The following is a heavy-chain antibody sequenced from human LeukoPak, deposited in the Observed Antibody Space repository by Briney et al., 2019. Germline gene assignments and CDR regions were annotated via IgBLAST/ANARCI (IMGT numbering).Heavy chain of an antibody. V-gene: IGHV3-23*01. J-gene: IGHJ4*02. CDR2: ISGSGGST. CDR1: GFTFSSYG. D-gene: IGHD1-26*01. Sequence: GRSLRLSCAASGFTFSSYGMHWVRQAPGKGLEWVSAISGSGGSTYYADSVKGRFTISRDNSKNTLYLQMNSLRAEDTAVYYCAKMSLIVGATGYWGQGTLVTVSS. CDR3: AKMSLIVGATGY.